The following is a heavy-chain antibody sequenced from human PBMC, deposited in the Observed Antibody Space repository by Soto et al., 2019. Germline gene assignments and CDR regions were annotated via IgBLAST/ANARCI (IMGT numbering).Heavy chain of an antibody. V-gene: IGHV1-46*01. CDR1: GYTFTSYY. Sequence: ASVKVSCKASGYTFTSYYMHWVRQAPGQGLEWMGIINPSGGSTSYAQKFQGRVTMTRDTSTSTVYMELSSLRSEDTAVYYCARDTRYSSGWEYYGMDVWGQGTTVTVSS. J-gene: IGHJ6*02. CDR2: INPSGGST. D-gene: IGHD6-25*01. CDR3: ARDTRYSSGWEYYGMDV.